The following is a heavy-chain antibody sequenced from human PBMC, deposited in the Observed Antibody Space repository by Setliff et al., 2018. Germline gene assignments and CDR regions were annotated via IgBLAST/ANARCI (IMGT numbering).Heavy chain of an antibody. CDR2: IYYSGSA. V-gene: IGHV4-31*03. CDR1: GFSLSTSGVG. D-gene: IGHD6-6*01. J-gene: IGHJ4*02. CDR3: ARTPYSISSGGFDY. Sequence: SGPTLVNPTQTLTLTCTFSGFSLSTSGVGVGWIRQHPGKGLEWIGYIYYSGSAYYNPSLKSRVSISVDTSKNQFSLNLSSVTAADTAIYYCARTPYSISSGGFDYWGQGTLVTVSS.